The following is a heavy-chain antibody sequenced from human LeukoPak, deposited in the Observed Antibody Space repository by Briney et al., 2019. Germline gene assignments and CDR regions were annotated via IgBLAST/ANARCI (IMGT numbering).Heavy chain of an antibody. V-gene: IGHV4-59*01. CDR1: GVSISSYY. D-gene: IGHD1-7*01. CDR2: NYYSGST. J-gene: IGHJ2*01. CDR3: ARDLRGTNYWYFDL. Sequence: SETLSLTCTASGVSISSYYWSWIRQPPGKGLEWIGSNYYSGSTNYNPSLKSRVTISLDTSKNQFSLKLSSVTAADTAVYYCARDLRGTNYWYFDLWGRGILVTVSS.